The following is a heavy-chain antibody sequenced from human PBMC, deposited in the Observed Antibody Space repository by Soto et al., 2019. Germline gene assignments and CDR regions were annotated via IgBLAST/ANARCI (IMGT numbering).Heavy chain of an antibody. Sequence: ASVKVSCKASGYTFTSYGISWVRQAPGQGLEWMGWISAYNGNTNYAQKLQGRVTMTTDTSTSTAYMELRSLRSDDMAVYYCARDSGVHSTLLNYYYYGMDVWGQGTTVTVS. J-gene: IGHJ6*02. CDR3: ARDSGVHSTLLNYYYYGMDV. CDR2: ISAYNGNT. D-gene: IGHD3-10*01. V-gene: IGHV1-18*03. CDR1: GYTFTSYG.